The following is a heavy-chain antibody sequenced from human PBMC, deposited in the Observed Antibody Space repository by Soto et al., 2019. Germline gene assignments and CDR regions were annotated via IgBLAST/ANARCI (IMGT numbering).Heavy chain of an antibody. Sequence: EVQLLESGGGLVQPGGSLRLSCAASGFTFSSYAMSWVRQAPGKGLEWVSAISGSGGSTYYADSVKGRFTISRDNSKNTLYLQMNSLRAEDTAVYYCAKTYYDFWSGYPNAPYFDYWGQGTLVTVPS. CDR1: GFTFSSYA. V-gene: IGHV3-23*01. CDR3: AKTYYDFWSGYPNAPYFDY. D-gene: IGHD3-3*01. CDR2: ISGSGGST. J-gene: IGHJ4*02.